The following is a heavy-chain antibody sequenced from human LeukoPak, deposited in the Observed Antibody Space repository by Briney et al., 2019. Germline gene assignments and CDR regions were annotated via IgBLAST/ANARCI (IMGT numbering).Heavy chain of an antibody. CDR3: ARRRTLGVSGGCCWFDP. V-gene: IGHV4-39*01. CDR1: GGSISSSSYY. J-gene: IGHJ5*02. D-gene: IGHD3-16*01. Sequence: SETLSLTCTVSGGSISSSSYYWGWIRQPPGKGLEWIGSIYYSGSTYYNPSLKSRVTISVDTSKNQFSLKLSSVTAADTAVYYCARRRTLGVSGGCCWFDPWGQGTLVTVSS. CDR2: IYYSGST.